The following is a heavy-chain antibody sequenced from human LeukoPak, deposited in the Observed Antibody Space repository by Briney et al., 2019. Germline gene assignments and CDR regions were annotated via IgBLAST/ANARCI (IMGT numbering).Heavy chain of an antibody. J-gene: IGHJ4*02. CDR2: INPNSGGT. V-gene: IGHV1-2*02. Sequence: ASVKVSCKASGYTFTGYYMHWVRQAPGQGLEWMGWINPNSGGTNYAQKFQGRVTMTRDTSISTAYMELSRLRSDDTAVYYCARDTDIVVVPAAISAYYFDYWGQGTLVTVSS. D-gene: IGHD2-2*02. CDR3: ARDTDIVVVPAAISAYYFDY. CDR1: GYTFTGYY.